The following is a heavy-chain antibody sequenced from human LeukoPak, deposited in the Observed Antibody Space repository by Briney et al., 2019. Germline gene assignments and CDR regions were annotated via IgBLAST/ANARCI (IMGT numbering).Heavy chain of an antibody. CDR2: SNPNSGGI. D-gene: IGHD3-22*01. CDR1: GFTFTGYY. V-gene: IGHV1-2*02. J-gene: IGHJ4*02. Sequence: ASVKVFCKASGFTFTGYYMHWVRQAPGPGLEWMGWSNPNSGGINYAQKFQGRFTMTRDTSISTAYMELSRLRSDDTAVYYCARSSRYYYDSSGLSGWGQGTLVTVSS. CDR3: ARSSRYYYDSSGLSG.